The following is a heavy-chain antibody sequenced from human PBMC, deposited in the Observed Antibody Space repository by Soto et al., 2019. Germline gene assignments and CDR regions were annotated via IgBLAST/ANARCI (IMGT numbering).Heavy chain of an antibody. CDR3: ARFDIVVVPAAIDY. D-gene: IGHD2-2*01. V-gene: IGHV4-61*01. CDR2: IYYSGST. Sequence: SETLSLTCTVSGGSVSSGSYYWSWIRQPPGKGLEWIGYIYYSGSTNYNTSLKSRVTISVDTSKNQFSLKLSSVTAADTAVYYCARFDIVVVPAAIDYWGQGTLVTVSS. CDR1: GGSVSSGSYY. J-gene: IGHJ4*02.